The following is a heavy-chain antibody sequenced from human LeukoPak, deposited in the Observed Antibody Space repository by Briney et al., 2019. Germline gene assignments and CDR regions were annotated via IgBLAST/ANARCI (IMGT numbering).Heavy chain of an antibody. V-gene: IGHV1-69*01. D-gene: IGHD1-26*01. CDR3: AREASVGGNQYPY. J-gene: IGHJ4*02. CDR1: DGTFSSYA. CDR2: IIPIFGTA. Sequence: SVKVSCKASDGTFSSYAISWVRQAPGQGLEWMGGIIPIFGTANYAQKFQGRVTITADESTSTAYMELSSLRSEDTAVYYCAREASVGGNQYPYWGQGTLVTVSS.